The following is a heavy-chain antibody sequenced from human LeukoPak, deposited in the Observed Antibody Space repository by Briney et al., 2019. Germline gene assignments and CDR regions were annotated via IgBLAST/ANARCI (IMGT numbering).Heavy chain of an antibody. Sequence: GGSLRLSCAASGFTFDDYAMPWVRQAPGKGLEWVSGISWNSGSIGYADSVKGRFTISRDNAKNSLYLQMNSLRAEDTALYYCAKDIGSGWYAPLDYWGQGTLVTVSS. CDR3: AKDIGSGWYAPLDY. V-gene: IGHV3-9*01. CDR2: ISWNSGSI. D-gene: IGHD6-19*01. CDR1: GFTFDDYA. J-gene: IGHJ4*02.